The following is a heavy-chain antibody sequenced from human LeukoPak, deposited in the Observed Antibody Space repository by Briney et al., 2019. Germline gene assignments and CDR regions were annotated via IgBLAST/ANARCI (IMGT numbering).Heavy chain of an antibody. CDR1: GGSISSYY. CDR2: IYTSGST. Sequence: SETLSLTCTVSGGSISSYYWSWIRQPAGKGLEWIGRIYTSGSTNYNPSLKSRVTMSVDTSKNQFSLKLSSVTAADTAVYYCARDHTSNYDYYYYMDVWGKGTTVTVSS. CDR3: ARDHTSNYDYYYYMDV. V-gene: IGHV4-4*07. D-gene: IGHD4-11*01. J-gene: IGHJ6*03.